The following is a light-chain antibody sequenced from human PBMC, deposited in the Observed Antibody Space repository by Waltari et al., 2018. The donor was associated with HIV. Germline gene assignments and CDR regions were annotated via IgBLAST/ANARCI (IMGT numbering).Light chain of an antibody. CDR3: HQRSTWPPT. Sequence: DIVLTPSPGTLSLSQGERATLSCRASHSVATYLAWYQQKPGQALRLLFFDSSNRAAGIPARFSGSESGTDCTLTISSLEPEDFAVYYCHQRSTWPPTFGQGTK. V-gene: IGKV3-11*01. J-gene: IGKJ2*01. CDR2: DSS. CDR1: HSVATY.